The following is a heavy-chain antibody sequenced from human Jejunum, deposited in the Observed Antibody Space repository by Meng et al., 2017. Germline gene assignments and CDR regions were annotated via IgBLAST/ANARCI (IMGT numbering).Heavy chain of an antibody. J-gene: IGHJ4*02. V-gene: IGHV4-4*02. CDR1: GGTFSMTDW. CDR2: ISRSGRA. CDR3: ARDPRTNWASRFFDN. Sequence: QLEEPGPGLGGPSGTPSPPGSVSGGTFSMTDWWSWVRQPPGKGLEWIGEISRSGRANYNPSLKGRVTISLDRSMNLFSLKLDSVTAADAAVYYCARDPRTNWASRFFDNWGQGTLVTVSS. D-gene: IGHD1/OR15-1a*01.